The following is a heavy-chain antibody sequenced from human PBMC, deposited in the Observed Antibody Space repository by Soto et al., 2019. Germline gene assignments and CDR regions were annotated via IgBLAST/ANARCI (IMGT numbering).Heavy chain of an antibody. CDR3: ARDLGYCSGGSCYFGEPHYYYGMDV. CDR1: GDSVSSNSAA. CDR2: TYYRSKWYN. V-gene: IGHV6-1*01. J-gene: IGHJ6*02. Sequence: SQTLSLTCAISGDSVSSNSAAWNWIRQSPSRGLEWLGRTYYRSKWYNDYAVSVKSRITINPDTSKNQFSLQLNSVTPEDTAVYYCARDLGYCSGGSCYFGEPHYYYGMDVWGQGTTVTVSS. D-gene: IGHD2-15*01.